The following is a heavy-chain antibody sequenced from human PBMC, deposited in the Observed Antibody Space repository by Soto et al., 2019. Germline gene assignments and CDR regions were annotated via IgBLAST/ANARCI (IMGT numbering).Heavy chain of an antibody. Sequence: PGGSLRLSCAASGFTFSSYAMSWVRQAPGEGLEWVSAISGSGGSTYYADSVKGRFTISRDNSKNTLYLQMNSLRAEDTAVYYCAKGSSTVYYYFMAVCGKGTSGTVSS. CDR2: ISGSGGST. D-gene: IGHD2-2*01. CDR3: AKGSSTVYYYFMAV. CDR1: GFTFSSYA. J-gene: IGHJ6*03. V-gene: IGHV3-23*01.